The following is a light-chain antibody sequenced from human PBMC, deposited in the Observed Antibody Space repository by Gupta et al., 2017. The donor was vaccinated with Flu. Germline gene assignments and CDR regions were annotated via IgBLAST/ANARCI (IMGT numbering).Light chain of an antibody. V-gene: IGKV1-5*03. Sequence: ASTVSASVRDRVTITCRASQSTSTWWSWYQQKPEQAPKLLIYKAANLQRGVPSRFSGSGSGPEFSLTLTILQAEDFATYITPQYNDYPLT. CDR1: QSTSTW. J-gene: IGKJ4*01. CDR2: KAA. CDR3: PQYNDYPLT.